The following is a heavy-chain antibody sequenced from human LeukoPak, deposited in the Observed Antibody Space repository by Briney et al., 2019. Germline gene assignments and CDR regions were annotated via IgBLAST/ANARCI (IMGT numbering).Heavy chain of an antibody. D-gene: IGHD5-18*01. J-gene: IGHJ4*02. V-gene: IGHV3-30*04. CDR2: ISYDGSNK. Sequence: PGGSLRLSCAASGFTFSNYAMHWVRQAPGKGLEWVAVISYDGSNKYYADSVKGRFTISRDNSKNTVYLQMNSLRAEDTAVYCCARDRDTRVGPTDIDYWGQGTLVTVSS. CDR1: GFTFSNYA. CDR3: ARDRDTRVGPTDIDY.